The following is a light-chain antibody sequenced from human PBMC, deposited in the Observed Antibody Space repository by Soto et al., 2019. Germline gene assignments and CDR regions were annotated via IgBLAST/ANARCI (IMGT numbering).Light chain of an antibody. CDR3: QQRSNWPPLYT. CDR2: DAS. Sequence: EIVLTQSPATLSLSPGERAILSCRASQSISSSLVWYQQRPGQAPRVLIYDASNRATGIPARFSGSGSGTDFTLTISSLEPGDSAIYYCQQRSNWPPLYTFGQGTKLELK. V-gene: IGKV3-11*01. J-gene: IGKJ2*01. CDR1: QSISSS.